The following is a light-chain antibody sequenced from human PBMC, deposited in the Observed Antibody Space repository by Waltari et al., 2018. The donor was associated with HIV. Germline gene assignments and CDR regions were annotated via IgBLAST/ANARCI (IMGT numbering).Light chain of an antibody. CDR1: DSNIGTNS. J-gene: IGLJ1*01. Sequence: QSVLTQPPSTSGTPGQRVTISCSGTDSNIGTNSVNWYQHLPGTAPKLLIYRNDQRPSGVPDRLSASKSGTSASLAISGLRSEDEADYYCAAWDDSLPGYVFGSGTKVTVL. CDR2: RND. CDR3: AAWDDSLPGYV. V-gene: IGLV1-44*01.